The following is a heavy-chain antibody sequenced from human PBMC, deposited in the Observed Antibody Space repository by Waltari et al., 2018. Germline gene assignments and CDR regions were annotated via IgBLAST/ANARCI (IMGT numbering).Heavy chain of an antibody. D-gene: IGHD2-2*01. CDR3: AKDAPLYCSSTSCYVDAFDI. Sequence: EVQLLESGGGLVQPGGSLRLSCAASGFTFSSYAMSWVRQAPGKGLEWVSVIYSGGSTYYADTVKGRFTISRDNSKNTLYLQMNSLRAEGTAVYYCAKDAPLYCSSTSCYVDAFDIWGQGTMVTVSS. J-gene: IGHJ3*02. CDR2: IYSGGST. V-gene: IGHV3-23*03. CDR1: GFTFSSYA.